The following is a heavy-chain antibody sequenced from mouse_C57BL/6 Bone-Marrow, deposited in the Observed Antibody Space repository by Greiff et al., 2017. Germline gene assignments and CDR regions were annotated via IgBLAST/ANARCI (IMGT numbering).Heavy chain of an antibody. Sequence: VQLQESGAELVRPGASVKVSCKASGYAFTNYLIEWVKQRPGQGLEWIGVINPGRGGTNYHEKFKGKATLTADKSSSTAYMQRSSLTSEDSAVYFCAKYYYGSYFDYWGQGTTLTGSS. CDR3: AKYYYGSYFDY. D-gene: IGHD1-1*01. CDR1: GYAFTNYL. V-gene: IGHV1-54*01. CDR2: INPGRGGT. J-gene: IGHJ2*01.